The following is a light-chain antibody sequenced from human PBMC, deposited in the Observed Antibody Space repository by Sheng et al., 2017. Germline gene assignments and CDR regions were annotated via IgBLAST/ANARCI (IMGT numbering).Light chain of an antibody. Sequence: DIVMTQSPLSLPVTPGEPASISCRSSQSLLHSNGYNYLDWYLQKPGQSPQLLIYLGSNRASGVPYRFSGSGSGTDFTLKISRVEAEDVGVYYCMQALQTRAFGGGTKVEIK. V-gene: IGKV2-28*01. CDR2: LGS. CDR1: QSLLHSNGYNY. CDR3: MQALQTRA. J-gene: IGKJ4*01.